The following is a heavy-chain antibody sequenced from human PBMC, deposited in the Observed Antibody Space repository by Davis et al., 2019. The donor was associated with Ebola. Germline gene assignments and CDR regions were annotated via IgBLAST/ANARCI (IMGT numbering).Heavy chain of an antibody. CDR1: GYTFTNYD. J-gene: IGHJ4*02. CDR2: MNPKSGNT. CDR3: ARDWYSGSGTSDTYRVLDY. V-gene: IGHV1-8*01. Sequence: AASVKVSCKASGYTFTNYDINWVRQATGQGLEWMGWMNPKSGNTGYAQKVQGRVTMTRGTSTSTAYLELRSLRSEDTAVYYCARDWYSGSGTSDTYRVLDYWGQGTLVTVSS. D-gene: IGHD3-10*01.